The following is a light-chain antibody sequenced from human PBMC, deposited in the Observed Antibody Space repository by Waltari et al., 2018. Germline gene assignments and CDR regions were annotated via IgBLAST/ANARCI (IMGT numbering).Light chain of an antibody. CDR2: GKN. CDR3: NSRDSSGNHVV. Sequence: SSELTRDPAGSVAWGQTVRITCQGDIIRGYYASWYQQKPGQAPVLVIYGKNNRPSGIPDRFSGSSSGNTASLTITGAQAEDEADYYCNSRDSSGNHVVFGGGTKLTVL. CDR1: IIRGYY. V-gene: IGLV3-19*01. J-gene: IGLJ2*01.